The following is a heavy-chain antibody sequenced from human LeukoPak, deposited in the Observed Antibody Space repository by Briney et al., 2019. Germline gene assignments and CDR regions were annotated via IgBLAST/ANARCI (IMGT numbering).Heavy chain of an antibody. Sequence: GASVKVSCKASGYSFTTFYLNWVRQAPGQGPEWIGWINPNTAGTKYAQKFQGRATLTRDTSLSTVYLELRRLRSDDTAIYFCARDLLSSYQSHNPLSADYGMDVWGQGTTVTVSS. CDR2: INPNTAGT. D-gene: IGHD5-12*01. V-gene: IGHV1-2*02. CDR1: GYSFTTFY. CDR3: ARDLLSSYQSHNPLSADYGMDV. J-gene: IGHJ6*02.